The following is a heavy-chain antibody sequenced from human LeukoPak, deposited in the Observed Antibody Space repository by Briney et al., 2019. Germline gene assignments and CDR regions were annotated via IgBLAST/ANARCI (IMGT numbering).Heavy chain of an antibody. CDR1: GYTFTGYY. CDR2: INPNSGGT. D-gene: IGHD4-23*01. J-gene: IGHJ5*02. V-gene: IGHV1-2*02. Sequence: EASVKVSCKASGYTFTGYYIHWVRQAPGQGLEWMGWINPNSGGTNYAQKFQGRVTMTRDTSISTAYMELSRLRSYNRAVYLCARVSACYNWFDHWGQGTLVTVSS. CDR3: ARVSACYNWFDH.